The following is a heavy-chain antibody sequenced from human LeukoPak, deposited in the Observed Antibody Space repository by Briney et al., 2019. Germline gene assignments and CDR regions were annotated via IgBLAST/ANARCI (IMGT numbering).Heavy chain of an antibody. CDR2: ISAYNGNT. CDR3: ARADRRRPPYSSSWYSENIFDY. Sequence: ASVKVSCKASGYTFTSYGISWVRQAPGQGLEWMGWISAYNGNTNYAQKFQGRVTMTRDTSTSTVYMELSSLTFEDTAVYYCARADRRRPPYSSSWYSENIFDYWGQGTLVTVSS. V-gene: IGHV1-18*01. J-gene: IGHJ4*02. D-gene: IGHD6-13*01. CDR1: GYTFTSYG.